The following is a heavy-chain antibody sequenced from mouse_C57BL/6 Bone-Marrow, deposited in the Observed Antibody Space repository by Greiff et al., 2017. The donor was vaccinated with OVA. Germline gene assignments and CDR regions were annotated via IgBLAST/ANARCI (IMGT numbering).Heavy chain of an antibody. D-gene: IGHD2-2*01. CDR1: GYTFTSYW. CDR2: IDPSDSYT. CDR3: ARRDGYDGGYAMDY. J-gene: IGHJ4*01. V-gene: IGHV1-50*01. Sequence: VKLQQPGAELVKPGASVKLSCKASGYTFTSYWMQWVKQRPGQGLEWIGEIDPSDSYTNYNQKFKGKATLTVDTSSSTAYMQLSSLTSEDSAVYYCARRDGYDGGYAMDYWGQGTSVTVSS.